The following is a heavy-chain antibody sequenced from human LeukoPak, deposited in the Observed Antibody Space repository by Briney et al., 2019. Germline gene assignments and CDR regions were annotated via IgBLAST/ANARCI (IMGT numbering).Heavy chain of an antibody. J-gene: IGHJ4*02. CDR3: AKDKSRYPVYYFDY. Sequence: GGSLRLSCEASGFNFGNSALNWVRQAPGKGLEWVSGISASGETYYAESVKGRFNISRDKSRNTVYVQMDNLGVEDTAIYYCAKDKSRYPVYYFDYWGQGTLVTVSS. CDR2: ISASGET. CDR1: GFNFGNSA. D-gene: IGHD2-2*01. V-gene: IGHV3-23*01.